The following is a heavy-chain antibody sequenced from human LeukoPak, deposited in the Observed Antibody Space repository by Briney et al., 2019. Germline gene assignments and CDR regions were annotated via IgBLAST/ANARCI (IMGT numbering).Heavy chain of an antibody. CDR1: GGSFSGYY. V-gene: IGHV4-34*01. J-gene: IGHJ6*02. CDR3: ARLPISLHYYYYGMGV. Sequence: SETLSLTCAVYGGSFSGYYWSWIRQPPGKGLEWIGEINHSGSTNYNPSLKSRVTISVDTSKNQFSLKLSSVTAADTAVYYCARLPISLHYYYYGMGVWGQGTTVTVSS. D-gene: IGHD3-3*01. CDR2: INHSGST.